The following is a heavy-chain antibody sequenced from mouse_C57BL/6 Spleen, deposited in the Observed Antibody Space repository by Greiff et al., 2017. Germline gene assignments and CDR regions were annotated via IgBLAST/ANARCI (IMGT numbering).Heavy chain of an antibody. V-gene: IGHV1-53*01. CDR3: CRDWDSGYDYDVDH. CDR2: INPSSGGT. CDR1: GYTFTSYW. D-gene: IGHD2-4*01. J-gene: IGHJ2*01. Sequence: QVQLQQPGTELVKPGASVKLSCKASGYTFTSYWMNWVKQRPGQGLEWIGNINPSSGGTNYNEKFKSKATLTVDKSSSTAYMQHSSLTSDDYAVYYCCRDWDSGYDYDVDHRGQSTTLTVSS.